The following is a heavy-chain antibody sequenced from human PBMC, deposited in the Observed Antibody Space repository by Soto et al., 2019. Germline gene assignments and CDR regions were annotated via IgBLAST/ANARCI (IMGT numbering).Heavy chain of an antibody. Sequence: QVHLVESGGGVVQPGRSLRLSCAASGFTFSSYGMHWVRQAPGEGLEWVAGIWYDGSNKYYADSVNGRFTISRDNSKNTMYPQINGLRAENTAVYSCARSASFSSSFLHGEYRCGLDVWGQGTTVTVSS. CDR2: IWYDGSNK. J-gene: IGHJ6*02. D-gene: IGHD2-2*01. CDR1: GFTFSSYG. CDR3: ARSASFSSSFLHGEYRCGLDV. V-gene: IGHV3-33*01.